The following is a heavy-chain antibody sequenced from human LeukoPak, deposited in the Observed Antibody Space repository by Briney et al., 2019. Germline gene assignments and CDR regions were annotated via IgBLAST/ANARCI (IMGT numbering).Heavy chain of an antibody. CDR3: ARRDFNGWFDP. V-gene: IGHV4-59*08. CDR2: IYYSGST. Sequence: QPSETLSLTCTVSGGSINSYYWHWIRQSPGKGLEWIGHIYYSGSTNYNPSLKSRVPISVATSKNQCSLKLSSVTAADTAVYYCARRDFNGWFDPWGQGSLVTVSS. D-gene: IGHD3-3*01. J-gene: IGHJ5*02. CDR1: GGSINSYY.